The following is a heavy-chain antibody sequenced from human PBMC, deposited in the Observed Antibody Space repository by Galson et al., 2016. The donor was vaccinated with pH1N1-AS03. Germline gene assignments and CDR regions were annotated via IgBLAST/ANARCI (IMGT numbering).Heavy chain of an antibody. J-gene: IGHJ4*02. CDR1: GFTFSSHV. CDR2: INDSGEAT. V-gene: IGHV3-23*01. D-gene: IGHD3-16*01. Sequence: SLRLSCAASGFTFSSHVMAWVRQAPGKGLEWISSINDSGEATYYAESVKGRFTISRDNTDNTLYLQMDSLGAEDTAIYYCAKDRLTSLVVQGGFDYWGQGSLVTVSS. CDR3: AKDRLTSLVVQGGFDY.